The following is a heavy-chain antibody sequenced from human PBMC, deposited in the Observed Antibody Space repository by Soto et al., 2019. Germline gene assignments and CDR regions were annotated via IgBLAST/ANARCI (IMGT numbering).Heavy chain of an antibody. CDR3: AKDLRPGLVVPTKSGFDP. J-gene: IGHJ5*02. V-gene: IGHV3-23*01. CDR1: GFTFNTYA. D-gene: IGHD3-10*01. CDR2: TSIGGNT. Sequence: GGSLRLSCEASGFTFNTYAMTWFRQHPGMGLEWVSTTSIGGNTDFAESVRGRFSVSRDNSKNTLYLQMTNLRAEDAAIYFCAKDLRPGLVVPTKSGFDPWGQGTRVTVSS.